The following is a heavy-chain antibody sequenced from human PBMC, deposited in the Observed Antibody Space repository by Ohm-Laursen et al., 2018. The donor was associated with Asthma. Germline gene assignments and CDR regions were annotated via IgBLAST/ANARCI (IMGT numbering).Heavy chain of an antibody. CDR3: ARVSCTGGSCYIEH. J-gene: IGHJ4*02. V-gene: IGHV4-31*11. Sequence: TLSLTCGVSGGSITRGGYSWHWIRQHPGKGLEWIGNIYYRGNAYYNPSLKSRVTIGLDTSKNQLSLNLNSVTAADTAVYSCARVSCTGGSCYIEHWAQGTLVTVSS. CDR1: GGSITRGGYS. CDR2: IYYRGNA. D-gene: IGHD2-15*01.